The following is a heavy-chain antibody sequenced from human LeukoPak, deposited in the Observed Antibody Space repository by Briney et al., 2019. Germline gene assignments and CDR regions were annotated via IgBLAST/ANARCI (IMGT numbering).Heavy chain of an antibody. CDR3: ARFSLYDNSGYYSWLFDF. CDR2: IQQDGSAR. Sequence: GGSLRLSCAASGFTFSTSWMSWVRQAPGKGLEWVANIQQDGSARYYVDSVKGRFTISRDNAKNSLYLQMNSLRAEDTAVYYCARFSLYDNSGYYSWLFDFWGQGTLVTVSS. J-gene: IGHJ4*02. D-gene: IGHD3-22*01. V-gene: IGHV3-7*01. CDR1: GFTFSTSW.